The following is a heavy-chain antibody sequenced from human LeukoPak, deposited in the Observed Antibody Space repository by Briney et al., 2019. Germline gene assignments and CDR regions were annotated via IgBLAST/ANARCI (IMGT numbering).Heavy chain of an antibody. CDR1: GFTFSSYW. J-gene: IGHJ4*02. Sequence: PGGSLRLSCAASGFTFSSYWMSWVRQAPGKGLEWVANIKQDGSEKYYVDSVKGRFTISRDNAKNSLFLQMNSLRAEDTAVYYCGNLGGRRGPFDYWGQGTLVTVSS. D-gene: IGHD1-26*01. CDR3: GNLGGRRGPFDY. V-gene: IGHV3-7*01. CDR2: IKQDGSEK.